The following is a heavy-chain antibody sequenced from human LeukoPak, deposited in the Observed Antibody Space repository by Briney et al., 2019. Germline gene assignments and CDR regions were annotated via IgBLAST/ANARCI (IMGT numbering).Heavy chain of an antibody. V-gene: IGHV1-2*02. D-gene: IGHD6-6*01. CDR2: INPNSGGT. CDR1: GYTFTGYY. CDR3: ARGEVFLIAAHLSYYFDY. J-gene: IGHJ4*02. Sequence: GASVKVSCKASGYTFTGYYMHWVRQAPGQGLEWMGWINPNSGGTNYAQKFQGRVTMTRDTSISTAYMELSRLRSDDTAVYYCARGEVFLIAAHLSYYFDYWGQGTLVTVSS.